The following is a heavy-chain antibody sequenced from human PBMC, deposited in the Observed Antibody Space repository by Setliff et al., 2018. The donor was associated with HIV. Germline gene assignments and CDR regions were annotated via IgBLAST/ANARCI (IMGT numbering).Heavy chain of an antibody. V-gene: IGHV4-59*01. D-gene: IGHD5-12*01. CDR3: AKSSPSIGYITDC. J-gene: IGHJ4*02. CDR1: GASISSYY. CDR2: IFPGGAT. Sequence: SETLSLTCSVSGASISSYYWSWIRHSPGKGLEWIGIIFPGGATNYNPSLTSRVTISVDTSKNHLFLKLTSVTTADTAVYFCAKSSPSIGYITDCWGQGAPVTV.